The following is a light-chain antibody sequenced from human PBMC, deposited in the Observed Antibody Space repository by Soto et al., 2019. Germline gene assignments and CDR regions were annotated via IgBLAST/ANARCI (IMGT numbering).Light chain of an antibody. CDR1: SSDVGGYNY. Sequence: QSALTQPASVSGSPGQSITISCTGTSSDVGGYNYVSWYQQHPGKAPKLMIYDVSNRPSVVSNRFSGSKSGNTASLTISGLQAEDEADYYCSSYTSSSTLPYVFGTGTKVTVL. J-gene: IGLJ1*01. CDR2: DVS. V-gene: IGLV2-14*01. CDR3: SSYTSSSTLPYV.